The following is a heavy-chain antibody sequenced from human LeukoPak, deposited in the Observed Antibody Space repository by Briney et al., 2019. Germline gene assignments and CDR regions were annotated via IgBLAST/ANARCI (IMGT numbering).Heavy chain of an antibody. V-gene: IGHV3-11*01. J-gene: IGHJ4*02. CDR1: GFTFSDYY. D-gene: IGHD5-18*01. CDR3: AKDIAQGYTFGSIEQDY. Sequence: GGSLRLSCAASGFTFSDYYMSWIRQAPGKGLEWVSYISSSGSTIYYADSVKGRFTISRDNAKNSLYLQMNSLRAEDTAVYYCAKDIAQGYTFGSIEQDYWGQGTLVTVSS. CDR2: ISSSGSTI.